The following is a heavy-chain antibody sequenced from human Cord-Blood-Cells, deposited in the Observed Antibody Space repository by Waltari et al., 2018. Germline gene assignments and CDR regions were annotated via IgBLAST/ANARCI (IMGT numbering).Heavy chain of an antibody. V-gene: IGHV3-30*02. CDR3: AKEGCSGGSCYSDY. Sequence: QVQLVESGGGVVQPGGSLRLSCAAAGFTFSSYGMHWARQAPGKGLEWVAFIRYDGSNKYYADSVKGRFTISRDNSKNTLYLQMNSLRAEDTAVYYCAKEGCSGGSCYSDYWGQGTLVTVSS. CDR1: GFTFSSYG. J-gene: IGHJ4*02. D-gene: IGHD2-15*01. CDR2: IRYDGSNK.